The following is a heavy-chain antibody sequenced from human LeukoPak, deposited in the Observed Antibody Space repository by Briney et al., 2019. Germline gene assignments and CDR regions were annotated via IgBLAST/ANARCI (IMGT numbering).Heavy chain of an antibody. V-gene: IGHV4-38-2*01. Sequence: PSETLSLTCAVSGYSISSGYYWGWIRRPPGKGLEWIGSIYHSGSTYYNPSLKSRVTISVDTSKNQFSLKLSSVTAADTAVYYCAGQPAAFFDYWGQGTLVTVSS. CDR1: GYSISSGYY. CDR2: IYHSGST. D-gene: IGHD2-2*01. CDR3: AGQPAAFFDY. J-gene: IGHJ4*02.